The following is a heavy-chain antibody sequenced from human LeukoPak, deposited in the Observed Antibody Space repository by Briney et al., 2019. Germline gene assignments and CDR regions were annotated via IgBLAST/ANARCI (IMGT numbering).Heavy chain of an antibody. CDR3: AKELSSARGYGMDV. D-gene: IGHD3-22*01. J-gene: IGHJ6*02. CDR1: GFTFSSYG. Sequence: PGGSLRLSCAAPGFTFSSYGMQWVRQAPGKGLEWVAVISYDGSKNYYGDSVKGRFTISRDNSKNTLYLQMNSLRAEDTAVYYCAKELSSARGYGMDVWGQGTTVTVSS. V-gene: IGHV3-30*18. CDR2: ISYDGSKN.